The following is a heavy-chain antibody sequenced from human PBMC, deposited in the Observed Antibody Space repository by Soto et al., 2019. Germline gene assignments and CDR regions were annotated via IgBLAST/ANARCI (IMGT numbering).Heavy chain of an antibody. CDR2: ISSSSSTI. J-gene: IGHJ3*02. V-gene: IGHV3-48*01. CDR3: ARDGYDRLNAFDI. Sequence: HPGGSLRLSCAASGFTFSSYSMNWVRQAPGKGLEWVSYISSSSSTIYYADSVKGRFTISRDNAKNSLYLQMNSLRAEDTAVYYCARDGYDRLNAFDIWGQGTMVTVSS. CDR1: GFTFSSYS. D-gene: IGHD5-12*01.